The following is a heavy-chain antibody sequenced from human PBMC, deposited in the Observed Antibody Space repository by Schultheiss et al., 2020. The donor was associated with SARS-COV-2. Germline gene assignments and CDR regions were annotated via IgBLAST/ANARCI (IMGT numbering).Heavy chain of an antibody. CDR1: GGSFSGYY. J-gene: IGHJ4*02. CDR3: ARRGDYGDYVDY. V-gene: IGHV4-59*08. D-gene: IGHD4-17*01. CDR2: IDYSGRI. Sequence: SQTLSLTCDVSGGSFSGYYWSWIRQPPGKGLEWIGYIDYSGRIFYNPSLKSRLTISVDTSKNQFSLKLSSVTPADTAVYYCARRGDYGDYVDYWGQGTLVAVSS.